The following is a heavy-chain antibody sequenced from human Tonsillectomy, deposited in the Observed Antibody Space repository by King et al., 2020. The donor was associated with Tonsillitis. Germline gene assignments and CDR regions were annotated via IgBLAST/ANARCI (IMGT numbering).Heavy chain of an antibody. CDR1: GFTFDDYA. J-gene: IGHJ6*03. CDR3: VKDDQFGQTGYYYMDV. V-gene: IGHV3-43*02. CDR2: ISGDGGKT. Sequence: VQLVESGGGVVQPGGSLRLSCATSGFTFDDYAMHWVRQAPGKGLEWVSLISGDGGKTFYTDSVKGRFTISRYNSKNSLYLQVNSLRTEDTALYYCVKDDQFGQTGYYYMDVWGKGTTVTVSS. D-gene: IGHD3-10*01.